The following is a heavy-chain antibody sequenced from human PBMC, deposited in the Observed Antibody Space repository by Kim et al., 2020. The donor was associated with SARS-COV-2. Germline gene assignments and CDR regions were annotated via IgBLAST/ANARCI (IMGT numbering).Heavy chain of an antibody. V-gene: IGHV3-23*01. D-gene: IGHD2-15*01. Sequence: SVKGRFTITRDKYKNTLYLQMNSLRAEDTAVYYCAKDRIAAATRGYFDLWGRGTLVTVSS. J-gene: IGHJ2*01. CDR3: AKDRIAAATRGYFDL.